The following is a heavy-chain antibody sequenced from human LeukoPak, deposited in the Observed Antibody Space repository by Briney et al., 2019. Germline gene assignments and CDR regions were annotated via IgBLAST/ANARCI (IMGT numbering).Heavy chain of an antibody. J-gene: IGHJ1*01. Sequence: GGSLRLSCAASGFTFSIYVMHWVRQAPGKGLEWVAFIRYDGTNKYYADSVKGRFTISRDNSKNTLYLQMNSLRAEDTAVYYCARGNDYYDSSGYFTFQHWGQGTLVTVSS. D-gene: IGHD3-22*01. V-gene: IGHV3-30*02. CDR2: IRYDGTNK. CDR3: ARGNDYYDSSGYFTFQH. CDR1: GFTFSIYV.